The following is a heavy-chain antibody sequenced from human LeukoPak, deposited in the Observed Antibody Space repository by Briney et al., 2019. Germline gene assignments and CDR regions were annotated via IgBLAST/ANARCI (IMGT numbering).Heavy chain of an antibody. J-gene: IGHJ6*03. CDR3: ARLYRPGYFYYMDV. D-gene: IGHD2-21*01. V-gene: IGHV3-48*03. CDR2: ISNSGKTI. CDR1: GSTFTSYE. Sequence: PGGSLRLSCAASGSTFTSYEMNWVRQAPGKGLEWVSYISNSGKTIYYADSVKGRFTISRDNAKNSLYLQMNSLRAEDTAVYYYARLYRPGYFYYMDVWGKGTTVTVSS.